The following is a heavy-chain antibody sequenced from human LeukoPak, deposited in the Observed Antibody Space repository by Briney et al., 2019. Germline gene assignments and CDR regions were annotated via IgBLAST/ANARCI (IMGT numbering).Heavy chain of an antibody. CDR3: ARNQDSATLHMDV. CDR1: GFTFSSYG. Sequence: GRYLRLSCAASGFTFSSYGMHWVRQAPGKGLERVAVISYDGSNKYYADSVKGRFTISRDNSKNTLYLQMNSLRAKDTAVYYCARNQDSATLHMDVWGQGTTVTVSS. J-gene: IGHJ6*02. V-gene: IGHV3-30*03. D-gene: IGHD2-15*01. CDR2: ISYDGSNK.